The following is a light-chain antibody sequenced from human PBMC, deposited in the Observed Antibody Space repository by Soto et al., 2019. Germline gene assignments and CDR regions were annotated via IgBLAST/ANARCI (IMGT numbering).Light chain of an antibody. V-gene: IGKV3-20*01. Sequence: EIVLTQSPGTLSLSPGERATLSCRASQSVRSSYLAWYQQKLGQAPRLLIYGVSNRATGIPDRFSGSGSGTDFTLTISRLESEDFAVYYCQQYGTSPRTFGQGTQVESK. J-gene: IGKJ1*01. CDR3: QQYGTSPRT. CDR1: QSVRSSY. CDR2: GVS.